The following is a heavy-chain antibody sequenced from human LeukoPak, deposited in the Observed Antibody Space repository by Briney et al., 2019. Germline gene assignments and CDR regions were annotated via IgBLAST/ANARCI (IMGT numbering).Heavy chain of an antibody. CDR1: GFTFSSYG. CDR2: IWYDGSNK. Sequence: PGGSLRLSCAASGFTFSSYGMHWVRQAPGKGLEWVAIIWYDGSNKYYADSVKGRFTISRDNSKNTLYLQMNSLRAEDTAVYYCARDPYGGNSEPLDHWGQGTLVTVSS. J-gene: IGHJ4*02. CDR3: ARDPYGGNSEPLDH. D-gene: IGHD4-23*01. V-gene: IGHV3-33*01.